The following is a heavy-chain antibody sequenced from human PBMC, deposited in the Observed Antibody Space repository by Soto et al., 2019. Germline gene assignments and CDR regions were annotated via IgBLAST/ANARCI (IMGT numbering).Heavy chain of an antibody. J-gene: IGHJ4*02. D-gene: IGHD3-10*01. CDR1: GDTFSSYT. CDR2: VIPMLSMS. V-gene: IGHV1-69*02. Sequence: QVHLVQSGVEVKKPGSSVKVSCKASGDTFSSYTINWVRQAPGLGLEWMGRVIPMLSMSNYALKFQGRVTITSDRSTTTAYMEMSTLRSEDTATYYCARSYGSGSPGFDYWGRGAMVTVSS. CDR3: ARSYGSGSPGFDY.